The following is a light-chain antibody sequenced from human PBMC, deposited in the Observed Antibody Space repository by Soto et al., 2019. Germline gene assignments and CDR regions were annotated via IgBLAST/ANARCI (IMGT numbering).Light chain of an antibody. V-gene: IGKV1-27*01. CDR3: QKYYNAPFT. Sequence: DIQVTQYPSSLSASVGDRVTITCRASQGIKNYLAWYQQKPGEIPKLLIYAASTLESGVPPRFSGSGSGTDFTLPINKLQPEDVATYFCQKYYNAPFTFGGGTKVEIK. CDR2: AAS. J-gene: IGKJ4*01. CDR1: QGIKNY.